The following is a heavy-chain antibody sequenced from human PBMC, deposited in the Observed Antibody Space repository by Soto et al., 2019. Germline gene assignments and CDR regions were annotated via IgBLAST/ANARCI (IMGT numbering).Heavy chain of an antibody. Sequence: SVKVSCKASGYTFTTYGIHWVRQAPGQRLEWMGWINAGNGDTKYSQKFQGRVTITGDKSASTVYMELSSLRSEDTAVFYCARDLGVVVIDYWGQGTLVTVSS. CDR3: ARDLGVVVIDY. V-gene: IGHV1-3*01. J-gene: IGHJ4*02. CDR2: INAGNGDT. CDR1: GYTFTTYG. D-gene: IGHD3-22*01.